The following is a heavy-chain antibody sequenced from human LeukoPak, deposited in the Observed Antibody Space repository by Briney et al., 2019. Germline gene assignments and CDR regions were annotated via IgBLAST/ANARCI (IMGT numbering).Heavy chain of an antibody. Sequence: GGSLRLSCAASGFTFSSYEMNWVCQAPGKGLEWVSYISSSGSTIYYADSVKGRFTISRDNAKNSLYLQMNSLRAEDTAVYYCARDREYSYGWYYYGMDVWGQGTTVTVSS. CDR2: ISSSGSTI. J-gene: IGHJ6*02. V-gene: IGHV3-48*03. D-gene: IGHD5-18*01. CDR3: ARDREYSYGWYYYGMDV. CDR1: GFTFSSYE.